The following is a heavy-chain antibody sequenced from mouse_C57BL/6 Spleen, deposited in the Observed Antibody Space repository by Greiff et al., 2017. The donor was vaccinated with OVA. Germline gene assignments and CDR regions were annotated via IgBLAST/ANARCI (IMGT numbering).Heavy chain of an antibody. D-gene: IGHD4-1*01. CDR3: AEATPNWDGDWCFDD. CDR2: IWSGGST. V-gene: IGHV2-2*01. Sequence: VQLQQSGPGLVQPSQSLSITCTVSGFPLTSYGVHWVRQSPGKGLEWLGVIWSGGSTDYNAAVISRLNISKENSKSQVVSKMDSLQDDDTAIYYCAEATPNWDGDWCFDDWGKGTTLTVSS. CDR1: GFPLTSYG. J-gene: IGHJ1*03.